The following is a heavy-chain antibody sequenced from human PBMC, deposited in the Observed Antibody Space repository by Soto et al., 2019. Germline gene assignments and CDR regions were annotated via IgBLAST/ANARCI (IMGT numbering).Heavy chain of an antibody. CDR2: ISSSSSYI. J-gene: IGHJ4*02. D-gene: IGHD3-22*01. Sequence: GGSLRLSCAASGSTFSSYSMNWVRQAPGKGLEWVSSISSSSSYIYYADSVKGRFTISRDNAKNSLYLQMNSLRAEDTAVYYCGTDYYDSSGYYYGVLGYWGQGTLVTVSS. V-gene: IGHV3-21*01. CDR1: GSTFSSYS. CDR3: GTDYYDSSGYYYGVLGY.